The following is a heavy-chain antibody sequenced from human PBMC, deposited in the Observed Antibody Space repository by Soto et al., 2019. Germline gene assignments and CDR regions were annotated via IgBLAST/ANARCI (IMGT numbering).Heavy chain of an antibody. V-gene: IGHV3-23*01. CDR1: GFIFSNYG. CDR3: ARRSYCSSTSCDKFFDY. CDR2: ISESGGST. D-gene: IGHD2-2*02. Sequence: GGSLRLSCAASGFIFSNYGMNWVRQAPGKGLEWVSGISESGGSTYYADSVKGRFTLSRDNSKNTLYLQVDSLRPDDTAVYYCARRSYCSSTSCDKFFDYWGQGTLVTV. J-gene: IGHJ4*02.